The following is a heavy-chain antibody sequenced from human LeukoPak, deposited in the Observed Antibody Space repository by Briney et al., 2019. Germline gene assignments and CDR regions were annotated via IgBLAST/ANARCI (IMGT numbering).Heavy chain of an antibody. CDR3: ARVQTITYSNYGGYFDY. D-gene: IGHD4-11*01. J-gene: IGHJ4*02. Sequence: SETLSLTCTVSGASVSSASYWTWIRQPPGKGVEWIAHIYNGVNTNYNPSLKSRVTISVDTSKNQFSLKLSSVTAADTAVYYCARVQTITYSNYGGYFDYWGQGTLVTVSS. CDR2: IYNGVNT. CDR1: GASVSSASY. V-gene: IGHV4-61*01.